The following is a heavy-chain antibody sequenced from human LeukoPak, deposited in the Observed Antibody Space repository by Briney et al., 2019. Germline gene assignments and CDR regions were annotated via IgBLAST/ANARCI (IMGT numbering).Heavy chain of an antibody. V-gene: IGHV3-74*01. CDR3: AKGADYDFWSGSPQFDY. D-gene: IGHD3-3*01. CDR1: GFTFSTYW. Sequence: GGSLRLSCAASGFTFSTYWMHWVRQAPGKGLVWVSRINSDGSSTSYADSVKGRFTISRDNAKNTLYLQMNSLRAEDTAVYYCAKGADYDFWSGSPQFDYWGQGTLVTVSS. J-gene: IGHJ4*02. CDR2: INSDGSST.